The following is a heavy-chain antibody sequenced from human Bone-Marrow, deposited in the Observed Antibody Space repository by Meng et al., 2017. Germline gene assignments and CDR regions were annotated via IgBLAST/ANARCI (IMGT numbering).Heavy chain of an antibody. J-gene: IGHJ5*02. CDR3: AREDSSSWSSPVNWFDP. Sequence: QGELQKWGAGLLKPSGTLSLACAVYGGSFSGYYWSWIRQPPGKGLEWIGEINHSGSTNYNPSLKSRVTISVDTSKNQFSLKLSSVTAADTAVYYCAREDSSSWSSPVNWFDPWGQGTLVTVSS. CDR1: GGSFSGYY. V-gene: IGHV4-34*01. D-gene: IGHD6-13*01. CDR2: INHSGST.